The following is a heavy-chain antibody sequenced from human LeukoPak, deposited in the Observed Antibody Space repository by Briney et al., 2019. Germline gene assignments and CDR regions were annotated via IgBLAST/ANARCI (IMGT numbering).Heavy chain of an antibody. CDR2: ISSSSSYI. Sequence: GGSLRLSCAASGFTFSSYEMNWVRQAPGKGLEWVSSISSSSSYIYYADSVKGRFTISRANAKNSLYLQMNSPRAEDTAVYYCARADWDTAMIDYWGQGTLVTVSS. CDR3: ARADWDTAMIDY. V-gene: IGHV3-21*01. D-gene: IGHD5-18*01. J-gene: IGHJ4*02. CDR1: GFTFSSYE.